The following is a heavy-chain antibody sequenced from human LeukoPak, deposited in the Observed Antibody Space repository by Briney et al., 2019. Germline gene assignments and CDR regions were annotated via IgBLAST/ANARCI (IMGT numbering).Heavy chain of an antibody. CDR3: AREGETTVTTEYYFDY. D-gene: IGHD4-17*01. CDR1: GYTFTSYG. CDR2: ISAYNGNT. Sequence: ASVKVSCKASGYTFTSYGISWVRQAPGQGLERMGWISAYNGNTNYAQKLQGRVTMTTDTSTSTAYMELRSLRSDDTAVYYCAREGETTVTTEYYFDYWGQGTLVTVSS. V-gene: IGHV1-18*01. J-gene: IGHJ4*02.